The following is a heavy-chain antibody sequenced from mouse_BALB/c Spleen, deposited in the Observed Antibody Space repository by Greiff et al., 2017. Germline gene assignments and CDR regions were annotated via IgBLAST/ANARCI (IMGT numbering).Heavy chain of an antibody. Sequence: DVKLVESGPGLVKPSQSLSLTCSVTGYSITSGYYWNWIRQFPGNKLEWMGYISYDGSNNYNPSLKNRISITRDTSKNQFFLKLNSVTTEDTATYYCAIYGSSYDFDYWGQGTTLTVSS. CDR1: GYSITSGYY. J-gene: IGHJ2*01. CDR3: AIYGSSYDFDY. V-gene: IGHV3-6*02. CDR2: ISYDGSN. D-gene: IGHD1-1*01.